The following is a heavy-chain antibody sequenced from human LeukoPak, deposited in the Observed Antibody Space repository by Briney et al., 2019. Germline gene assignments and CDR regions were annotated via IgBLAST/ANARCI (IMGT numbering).Heavy chain of an antibody. Sequence: SLRLSCTASGFTFGDYAISSVRQAPGKGLEWVGLIRSKAYGGTTEYAASVKGRFTISRDDSKSIAYLQMNSLKTEDTAVYYCTRDTTGTTKGVFGYWGQGTLVTVSS. D-gene: IGHD1-1*01. CDR3: TRDTTGTTKGVFGY. V-gene: IGHV3-49*04. J-gene: IGHJ4*02. CDR2: IRSKAYGGTT. CDR1: GFTFGDYA.